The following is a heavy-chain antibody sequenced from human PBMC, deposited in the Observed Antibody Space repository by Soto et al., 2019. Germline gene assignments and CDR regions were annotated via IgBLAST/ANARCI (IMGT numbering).Heavy chain of an antibody. CDR2: IYYSGST. Sequence: QVQLQESGPGLVKPSQTLSLTCTVSVGSISSGGYYWSWIRQHPGKGLEWIGYIYYSGSTYYNPSLKSRVTISVDTSKNQFSLKLSSVTAADTAVYYCAGVQVEIVVVTDAFDIWGQGTMVTVSS. CDR1: VGSISSGGYY. D-gene: IGHD3-22*01. J-gene: IGHJ3*02. V-gene: IGHV4-31*03. CDR3: AGVQVEIVVVTDAFDI.